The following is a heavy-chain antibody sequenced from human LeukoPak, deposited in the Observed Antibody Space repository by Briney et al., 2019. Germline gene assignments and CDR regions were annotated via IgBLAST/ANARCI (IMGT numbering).Heavy chain of an antibody. J-gene: IGHJ6*02. Sequence: GGSLRLSCAASGFTFSSYAMHWVRQAPGKGLEWVAVISYDGGNKYYADSVKGRFTISRDNSKDTLYLQMNSLRAEDTAVYYCARDDMVRGSGYYYYGMDVWGQGTTVTVSS. CDR3: ARDDMVRGSGYYYYGMDV. CDR2: ISYDGGNK. D-gene: IGHD3-10*01. V-gene: IGHV3-30-3*01. CDR1: GFTFSSYA.